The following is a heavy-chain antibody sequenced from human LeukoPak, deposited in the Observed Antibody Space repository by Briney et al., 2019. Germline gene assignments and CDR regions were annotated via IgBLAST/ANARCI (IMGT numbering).Heavy chain of an antibody. CDR2: IWYDGSKK. CDR3: ARDGITETPGGFDL. V-gene: IGHV3-33*01. J-gene: IGHJ5*02. Sequence: PGRSLRLSCAASGFTFSNYGMHWVRQAPGKGLEWVAVIWYDGSKKYYGDSVEGRFTISRDNSKNTLYLQMNSLRGEDTAVYHCARDGITETPGGFDLWGQGTLVTVSS. D-gene: IGHD1-20*01. CDR1: GFTFSNYG.